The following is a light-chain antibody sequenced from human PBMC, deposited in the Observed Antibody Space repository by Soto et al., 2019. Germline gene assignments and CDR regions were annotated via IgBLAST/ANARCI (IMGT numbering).Light chain of an antibody. CDR3: NSYTSSSTYV. CDR2: DVT. Sequence: QSVLTQPASVSGSPGQSIAISCTGTSSDVGGYNYVSWYQQHPGKAPKLMIYDVTNRPSGVSDRFSGSKSGNTASLTISGLQAEDEADYYRNSYTSSSTYVFGPGTKVTVL. V-gene: IGLV2-14*03. J-gene: IGLJ1*01. CDR1: SSDVGGYNY.